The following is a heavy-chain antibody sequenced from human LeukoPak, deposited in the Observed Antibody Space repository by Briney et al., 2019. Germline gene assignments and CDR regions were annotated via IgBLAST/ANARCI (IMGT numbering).Heavy chain of an antibody. CDR1: GYTLTSCY. J-gene: IGHJ6*03. V-gene: IGHV1-46*01. Sequence: ASVKVPCKASGYTLTSCYMHWVRQAPGQGLEWMAIISPSGGSTFYAQKFQGRVTMTRDMSTSTVYMELSSLRSEDTAVYYCARGLASYMDVWGKGTTVTVSS. D-gene: IGHD2-21*01. CDR2: ISPSGGST. CDR3: ARGLASYMDV.